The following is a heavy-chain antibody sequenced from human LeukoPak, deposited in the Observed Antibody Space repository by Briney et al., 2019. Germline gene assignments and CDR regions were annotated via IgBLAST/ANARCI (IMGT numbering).Heavy chain of an antibody. V-gene: IGHV3-74*01. CDR3: TRDTFGARDS. D-gene: IGHD3-10*01. Sequence: GGSLRLSCAGSGYPFSSYWMHWVRQVPGKGLVWVSRINEGGSSTSYAESVRGRFTISRGNAKDTLYLQMNSLRAEDTAVYYCTRDTFGARDSWGQGTLVTVSS. J-gene: IGHJ4*02. CDR1: GYPFSSYW. CDR2: INEGGSST.